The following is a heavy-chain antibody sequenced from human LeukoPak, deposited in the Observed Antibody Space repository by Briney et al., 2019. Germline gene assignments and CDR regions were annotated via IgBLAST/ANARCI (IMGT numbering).Heavy chain of an antibody. V-gene: IGHV4-31*03. CDR1: GGSISSGGYY. CDR2: IYYSGST. D-gene: IGHD3-10*01. J-gene: IGHJ5*02. CDR3: ARGITMVRGPPAGFDP. Sequence: SETLSLTCTVSGGSISSGGYYWSWIRQHPGKGLEWIGYIYYSGSTYYNPSLKSRVTISVDTSKNQFSLKLSSVTAADTAVYYCARGITMVRGPPAGFDPWGQGTLVTVSS.